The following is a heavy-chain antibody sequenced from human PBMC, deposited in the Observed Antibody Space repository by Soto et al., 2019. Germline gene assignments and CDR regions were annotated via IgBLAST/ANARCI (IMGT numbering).Heavy chain of an antibody. CDR2: IYHSGTT. D-gene: IGHD6-13*01. J-gene: IGHJ5*02. CDR1: GFSISSGYY. CDR3: ARERSRDQNWLDP. Sequence: SETLSLTCVVSGFSISSGYYWGWIRQPPGKGLEWIVSIYHSGTTYYNPSLRSRVTISVDTSKNQFSLNLNSVTAADTAIYYCARERSRDQNWLDPWGQGTLVTVYS. V-gene: IGHV4-38-2*02.